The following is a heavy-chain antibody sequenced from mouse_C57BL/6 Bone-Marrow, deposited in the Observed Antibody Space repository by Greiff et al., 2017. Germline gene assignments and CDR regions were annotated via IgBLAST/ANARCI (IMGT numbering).Heavy chain of an antibody. CDR3: TKITTVVANYAMDY. J-gene: IGHJ4*01. D-gene: IGHD1-1*01. Sequence: PVQQSGAELVRPGASVTLSCKASGYTFTDYEMHWVKQTPVHGLEWIGAIDPETGGTAYNQKFKGKAILTADKSSSTAYMELRSLTSEDSAVYYCTKITTVVANYAMDYWGQGTSVTVSS. V-gene: IGHV1-15*01. CDR2: IDPETGGT. CDR1: GYTFTDYE.